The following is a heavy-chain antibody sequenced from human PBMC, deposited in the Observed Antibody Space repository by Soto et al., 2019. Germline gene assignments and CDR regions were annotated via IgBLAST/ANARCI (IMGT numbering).Heavy chain of an antibody. J-gene: IGHJ5*02. V-gene: IGHV4-59*01. CDR2: IYYSEST. D-gene: IGHD3-10*01. CDR3: AREPYYGSGYNWFDP. CDR1: GGSISSYY. Sequence: SETLSLTCTVSGGSISSYYWSWIRQPPGKGLEWIGYIYYSESTNYNPSLKSRVTISVDTSKNQFSLKLSSVTAADTAVYYCAREPYYGSGYNWFDPWGQGTLVTVS.